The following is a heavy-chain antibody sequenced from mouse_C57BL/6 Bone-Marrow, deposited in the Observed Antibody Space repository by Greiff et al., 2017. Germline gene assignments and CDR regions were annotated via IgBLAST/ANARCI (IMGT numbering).Heavy chain of an antibody. CDR1: GYTFTSYW. CDR3: ARGDYDYAYYYAIDY. V-gene: IGHV1-64*01. CDR2: IHPNSGST. D-gene: IGHD2-4*01. J-gene: IGHJ4*01. Sequence: QVQLQQPGAELVKPGASVKLSCKASGYTFTSYWMHWVKQRPGQGLEWIGMIHPNSGSTNYNEKFKSKATLTVDKSSSTAYMQLSSLTSEDSAVYYCARGDYDYAYYYAIDYWGQGTSVTVSS.